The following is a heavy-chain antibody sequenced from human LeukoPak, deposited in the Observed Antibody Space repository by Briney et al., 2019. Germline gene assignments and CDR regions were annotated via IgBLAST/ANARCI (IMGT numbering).Heavy chain of an antibody. V-gene: IGHV1-2*02. CDR2: INPNSGGT. CDR3: ARVFEDIVVVPAAPFDY. Sequence: ASVKVSCEASGYTFTGYYMHWVRQAPGQGLEWMGWINPNSGGTNYAQKFQGRVTMTRDTSISTAYMELSRLRSDDTAVYYCARVFEDIVVVPAAPFDYWGQGTLVTVST. D-gene: IGHD2-2*01. J-gene: IGHJ4*02. CDR1: GYTFTGYY.